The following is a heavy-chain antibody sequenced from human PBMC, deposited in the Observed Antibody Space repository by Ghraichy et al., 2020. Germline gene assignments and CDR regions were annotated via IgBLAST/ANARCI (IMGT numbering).Heavy chain of an antibody. D-gene: IGHD2-2*03. Sequence: GESLNISCAASGFTFSVYYMSWIRQAPGKGLEWVSYISSSGSTIYYADSVKGRFTISRDNAKNSLYLQMNSLRAEDTAVYYCARDGYCSSTSCYHGWFDPWGQGTLVTVSS. CDR3: ARDGYCSSTSCYHGWFDP. CDR2: ISSSGSTI. J-gene: IGHJ5*02. CDR1: GFTFSVYY. V-gene: IGHV3-11*04.